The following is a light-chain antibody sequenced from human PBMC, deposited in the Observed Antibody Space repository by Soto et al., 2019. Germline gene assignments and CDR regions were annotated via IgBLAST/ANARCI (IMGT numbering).Light chain of an antibody. V-gene: IGLV8-61*01. CDR3: VLFMGSGISA. Sequence: QAVVTQEPSFSVSPGGTVTLTCGLSSGSVSPSHYPSWYQQTPGQPPRTLIYNTNTRSSGVPDRFSGSVLGNKAALTITGAQADDGSDYYCVLFMGSGISAFGGGTKLTVL. J-gene: IGLJ2*01. CDR2: NTN. CDR1: SGSVSPSHY.